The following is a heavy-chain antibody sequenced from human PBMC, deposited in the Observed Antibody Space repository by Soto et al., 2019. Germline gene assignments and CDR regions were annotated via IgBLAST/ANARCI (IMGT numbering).Heavy chain of an antibody. D-gene: IGHD3-9*01. Sequence: GGSLRLSCAASGFTFSNAWMSWVRQAPGKGLEWVGRIKSKTDGGTTDYAAPVKGRFTISRDDSKNTLYLQMNSLKTEDTAVYYCTTGNYDILTGYYDYWGQGTLVTVSS. J-gene: IGHJ4*02. V-gene: IGHV3-15*01. CDR2: IKSKTDGGTT. CDR3: TTGNYDILTGYYDY. CDR1: GFTFSNAW.